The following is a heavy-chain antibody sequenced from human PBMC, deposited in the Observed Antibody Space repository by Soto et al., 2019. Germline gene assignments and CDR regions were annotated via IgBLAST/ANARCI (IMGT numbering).Heavy chain of an antibody. CDR2: IGIAGDT. Sequence: EAQLVESGGDLVQPGGFLRLSCAASGFMFSSYDMHWVRQGRGKGLEWVAAIGIAGDTYYLGSVKGRFTISRENDKKSLNLQISDIRVEDTAFYYCVRGGPESSGISPDDAFDIWGQGTVVTVSS. CDR3: VRGGPESSGISPDDAFDI. D-gene: IGHD6-19*01. J-gene: IGHJ3*02. V-gene: IGHV3-13*01. CDR1: GFMFSSYD.